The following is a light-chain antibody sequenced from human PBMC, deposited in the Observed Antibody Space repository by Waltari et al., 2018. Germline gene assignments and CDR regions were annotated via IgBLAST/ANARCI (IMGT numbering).Light chain of an antibody. CDR1: QSLLHSNGYNY. V-gene: IGKV2-28*01. J-gene: IGKJ3*01. Sequence: DIVMTQSPLSLPVTPGEPASISCRSSQSLLHSNGYNYLDWYLQKPGQSPQLLIYLGSNRASGVPDRFSGGGSGMDFTLKISRVEAEEVGVYCCMQALQTPLAFGPGTKVDIK. CDR3: MQALQTPLA. CDR2: LGS.